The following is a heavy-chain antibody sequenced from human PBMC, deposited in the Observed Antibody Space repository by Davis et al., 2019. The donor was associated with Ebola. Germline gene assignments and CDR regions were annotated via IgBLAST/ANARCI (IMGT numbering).Heavy chain of an antibody. V-gene: IGHV4-34*01. Sequence: SETLSLTCTVSGGSISNYYWSWIRQPPGKGLEWIGEINHSGSTNYNPSLKSRVTISVDTSKNQFSLKLSSVTAADTAVYYCARVRSYTWFDPWGQGTLVTVSS. CDR2: INHSGST. CDR3: ARVRSYTWFDP. CDR1: GGSISNYY. J-gene: IGHJ5*02. D-gene: IGHD1-26*01.